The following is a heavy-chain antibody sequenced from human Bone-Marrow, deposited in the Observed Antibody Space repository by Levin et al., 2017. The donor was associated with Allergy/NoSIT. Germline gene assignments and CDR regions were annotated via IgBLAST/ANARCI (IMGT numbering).Heavy chain of an antibody. CDR3: ASDHHYYDSSGYRESAFDF. CDR1: GFTFRNYG. Sequence: PGESLKISCAASGFTFRNYGMHWVRQAPGKGLEWVTFIGHDGSNNYLTDSVKGRFTISRDNSKNTLFLQMNSLRAEDTAVYYCASDHHYYDSSGYRESAFDFWGRGTMVTVSS. J-gene: IGHJ3*01. V-gene: IGHV3-33*01. CDR2: IGHDGSNN. D-gene: IGHD3-22*01.